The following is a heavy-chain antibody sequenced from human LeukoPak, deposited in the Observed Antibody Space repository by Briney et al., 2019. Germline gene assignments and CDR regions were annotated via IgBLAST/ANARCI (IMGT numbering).Heavy chain of an antibody. V-gene: IGHV1-8*02. D-gene: IGHD3-3*01. Sequence: ASVKVSCKASGYTFTSYGINWVRQATGQGLEWMGWMNPNSGNTGYAQKFQGRVTMTRNTSISTAYMELSSLRSEDTAVYYCARGRYDFWSGYYAGVEFDYWGQGTLVTVSS. J-gene: IGHJ4*02. CDR3: ARGRYDFWSGYYAGVEFDY. CDR2: MNPNSGNT. CDR1: GYTFTSYG.